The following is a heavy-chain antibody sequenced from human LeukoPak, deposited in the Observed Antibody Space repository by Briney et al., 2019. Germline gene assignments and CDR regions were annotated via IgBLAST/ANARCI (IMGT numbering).Heavy chain of an antibody. CDR2: IYYSGST. Sequence: SQTLSLTCTVSGGSISSDDYYWSWIRQPPGKGLEWIGYIYYSGSTYYNPSLKSRVTISVDTSKNQFSLKLSSVTAADTAVYYCAMGGLQFRSPFDYWGQGTLVTVSS. J-gene: IGHJ4*02. V-gene: IGHV4-30-4*01. CDR3: AMGGLQFRSPFDY. D-gene: IGHD5-24*01. CDR1: GGSISSDDYY.